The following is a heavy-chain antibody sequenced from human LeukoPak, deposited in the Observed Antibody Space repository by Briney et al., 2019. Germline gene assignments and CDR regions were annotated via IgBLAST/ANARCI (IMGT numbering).Heavy chain of an antibody. D-gene: IGHD6-6*01. CDR1: GYTFTCYY. J-gene: IGHJ4*02. CDR2: INPNSGGT. CDR3: ASWSLGISSKAYFDY. V-gene: IGHV1-2*02. Sequence: ASVKVSCKASGYTFTCYYMHWVRQAPGQGLEWMGWINPNSGGTNYAQKFQGRVTMTRDTSISTAYMELSRLRSDDTAVYYCASWSLGISSKAYFDYWGQGTLVTVSS.